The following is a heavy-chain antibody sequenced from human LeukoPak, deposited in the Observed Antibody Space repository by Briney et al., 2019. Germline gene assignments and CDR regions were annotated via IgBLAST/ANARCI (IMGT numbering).Heavy chain of an antibody. CDR1: GLSIRDFYY. Sequence: PSETLSLTCAVSGLSIRDFYYWSWIRQPPGQGVEGIGEINHSGSTNYNPSLKRRFTISVDTSKNQFSLKLSSVTAADTAVYYCARGSGSARNYYDSSGYPIGYYYYMDVWGKGTTVTVSS. V-gene: IGHV4-34*01. D-gene: IGHD3-22*01. CDR3: ARGSGSARNYYDSSGYPIGYYYYMDV. J-gene: IGHJ6*03. CDR2: INHSGST.